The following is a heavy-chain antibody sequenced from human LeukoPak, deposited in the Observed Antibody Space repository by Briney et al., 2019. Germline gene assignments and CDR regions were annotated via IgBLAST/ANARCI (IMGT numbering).Heavy chain of an antibody. Sequence: GGSLRLSCAASGFTFSSYAMHWVRQAPGRGLEYVSAISSNGGSTYYANSVKGRFTISRDNSKNTLYLQMGSLRAEDMAVYYCARGRTTTVTYFDYWGQGTLVTVSS. CDR3: ARGRTTTVTYFDY. J-gene: IGHJ4*02. V-gene: IGHV3-64*01. CDR2: ISSNGGST. CDR1: GFTFSSYA. D-gene: IGHD4-4*01.